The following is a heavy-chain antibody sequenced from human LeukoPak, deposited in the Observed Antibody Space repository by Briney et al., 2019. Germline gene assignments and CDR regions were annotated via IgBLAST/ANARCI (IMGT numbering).Heavy chain of an antibody. CDR1: GFTFSSYA. J-gene: IGHJ4*02. CDR2: IPYDGSNK. D-gene: IGHD3-9*01. Sequence: GGSLRLSCAASGFTFSSYAMHWVRQAPGKGLEWVAVIPYDGSNKYYADSVKGRFTISRDNSKNTLYLQMNSLRAEDTAVYYCARDLYGVEYYDILTGYSGLDYWGQGTLVTVSS. CDR3: ARDLYGVEYYDILTGYSGLDY. V-gene: IGHV3-30-3*01.